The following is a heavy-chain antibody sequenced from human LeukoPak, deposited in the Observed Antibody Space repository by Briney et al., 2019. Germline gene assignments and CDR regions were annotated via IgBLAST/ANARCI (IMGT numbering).Heavy chain of an antibody. Sequence: KSSETLSLTCAVSGGSISSGGYSWSWIRQPPGKGLEWIGYIYHSGSTYYNPSLKSRVTISVDRSKNQFSLKLSSVTAADTAVYYCARGYGSGQPGVNNWFDPWGQGTLVTVSS. CDR3: ARGYGSGQPGVNNWFDP. CDR1: GGSISSGGYS. CDR2: IYHSGST. J-gene: IGHJ5*02. V-gene: IGHV4-30-2*01. D-gene: IGHD3-10*01.